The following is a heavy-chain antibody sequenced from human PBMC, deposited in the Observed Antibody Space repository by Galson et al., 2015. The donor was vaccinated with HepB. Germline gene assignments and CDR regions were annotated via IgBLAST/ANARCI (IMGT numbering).Heavy chain of an antibody. D-gene: IGHD5-12*01. CDR2: IYPDDSDI. CDR1: GNSFNNQW. J-gene: IGHJ4*02. CDR3: ARHGGYNGYDFLRS. V-gene: IGHV5-51*01. Sequence: QSGAEVKKSGDSLKISCKDSGNSFNNQWIGWVRQTPGKGLERMGIIYPDDSDIRYNPAVKGRVTISADASINTAYLQWSSLRASDSAIYFCARHGGYNGYDFLRSWGQGTRVTVSS.